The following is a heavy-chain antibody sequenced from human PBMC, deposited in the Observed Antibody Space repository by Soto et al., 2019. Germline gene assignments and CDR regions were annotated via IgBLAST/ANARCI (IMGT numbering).Heavy chain of an antibody. CDR1: GFTFSSYA. CDR2: ISYDGSNK. J-gene: IGHJ4*01. Sequence: QVQLVESGGGVVQPGRSLRLSCAASGFTFSSYAMHWVRQAPGKGLEWVAVISYDGSNKYYADSVKGRFTISRDNSKNTLYLLMHSLRAEDTAVYYCAGGYCSSTSCYSFDYWVHGTLVTVSS. D-gene: IGHD2-2*02. CDR3: AGGYCSSTSCYSFDY. V-gene: IGHV3-30-3*01.